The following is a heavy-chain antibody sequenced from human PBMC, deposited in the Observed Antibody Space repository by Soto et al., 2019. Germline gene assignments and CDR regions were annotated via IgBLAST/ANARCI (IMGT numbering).Heavy chain of an antibody. V-gene: IGHV3-53*01. Sequence: GGSLRLSCAASGLSVSSNYMSWVRQAPGKGLEWVSVLFVGGYTYYADSVKGRFTISRDNSKNTVYLQMDRLRDDDTAVYYCGREAEIGDYVRGFDIWGQGTMVAVSS. CDR3: GREAEIGDYVRGFDI. D-gene: IGHD4-17*01. CDR2: LFVGGYT. CDR1: GLSVSSNY. J-gene: IGHJ3*02.